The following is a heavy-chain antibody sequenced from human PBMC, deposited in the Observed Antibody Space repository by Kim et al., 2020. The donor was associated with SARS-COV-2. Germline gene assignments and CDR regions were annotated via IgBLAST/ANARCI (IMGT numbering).Heavy chain of an antibody. Sequence: ASVKVSCKASGYNFNDYYIHWVRQAPGQGLEWMGWINPNGGETNYAEKFHERVSMTRDTSINTAYVELYSLAFEDTAVYYCARDSDPDYWGQGTLVTVSS. CDR3: ARDSDPDY. CDR1: GYNFNDYY. J-gene: IGHJ4*02. V-gene: IGHV1-2*02. CDR2: INPNGGET.